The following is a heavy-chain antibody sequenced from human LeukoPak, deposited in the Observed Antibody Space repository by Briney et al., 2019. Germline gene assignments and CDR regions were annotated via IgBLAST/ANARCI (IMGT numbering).Heavy chain of an antibody. CDR2: IYTSGST. CDR3: ARDVLLWFGELFEENYFDY. J-gene: IGHJ4*02. CDR1: GGSISSYY. V-gene: IGHV4-4*07. D-gene: IGHD3-10*01. Sequence: PSETLSLTCTVSGGSISSYYWSWIRQPARKGLEWIGRIYTSGSTNYNPSLKSRVTMSVDTSKNQFSLKLSSVTAADTAVYYCARDVLLWFGELFEENYFDYWGQGTLVTVSS.